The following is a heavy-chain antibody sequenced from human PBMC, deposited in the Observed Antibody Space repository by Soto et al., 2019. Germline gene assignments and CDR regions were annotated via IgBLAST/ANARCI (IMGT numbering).Heavy chain of an antibody. CDR1: GFTFSTYS. Sequence: GGSLRLSCAASGFTFSTYSMHWVRQAPGKGLEWVSSISSSSTYMYYADSVKGRFTISRDNAQNSLFLQMNSLRAEDTAVYYCARGGRAFREGGEFYYTMDVWGQGTTVTVSS. J-gene: IGHJ6*02. V-gene: IGHV3-21*01. CDR3: ARGGRAFREGGEFYYTMDV. D-gene: IGHD3-10*01. CDR2: ISSSSTYM.